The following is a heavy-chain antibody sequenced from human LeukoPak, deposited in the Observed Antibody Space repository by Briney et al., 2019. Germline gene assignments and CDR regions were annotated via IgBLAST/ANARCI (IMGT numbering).Heavy chain of an antibody. Sequence: GGSLRLSCAASGLTFSSYSMNWVRQAPGKGLEWVSSISSSSSYIYYADSVKGRFTISRDNAKNSLYLQMNSLRAEDTAVYYCARDDSSSSWYYYYYYMDVWGKGTTVTVSS. D-gene: IGHD6-13*01. V-gene: IGHV3-21*01. CDR2: ISSSSSYI. CDR3: ARDDSSSSWYYYYYYMDV. J-gene: IGHJ6*03. CDR1: GLTFSSYS.